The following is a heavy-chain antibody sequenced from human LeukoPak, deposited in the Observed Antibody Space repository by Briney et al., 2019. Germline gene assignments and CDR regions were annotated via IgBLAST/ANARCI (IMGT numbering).Heavy chain of an antibody. CDR3: ARFDRSGYYYDY. Sequence: SVKVSCKASGGTFSSYAISWVRQAPGQGLEWMGGIIPIFGTANYAQKFQGRVTITTDESTSTAYMELSSLRSEDTAVYYCARFDRSGYYYDYWGQGTLVTVSS. CDR1: GGTFSSYA. V-gene: IGHV1-69*05. CDR2: IIPIFGTA. D-gene: IGHD3-22*01. J-gene: IGHJ4*02.